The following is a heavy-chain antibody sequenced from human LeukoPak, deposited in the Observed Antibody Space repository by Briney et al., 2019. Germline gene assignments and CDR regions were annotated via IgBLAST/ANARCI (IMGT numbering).Heavy chain of an antibody. CDR1: GDSIRSYG. J-gene: IGHJ3*02. CDR3: ARSRVRGSPHPNAFDI. V-gene: IGHV1-18*01. CDR2: ISDYDGNT. D-gene: IGHD3-10*01. Sequence: ASVKVSCKASGDSIRSYGITWVRQAPGQGLEWMGWISDYDGNTNYAQNVRGRVTMTTDTSTSTAYMELRSLRSDDTAVYYCARSRVRGSPHPNAFDIWGQGTKVTVSS.